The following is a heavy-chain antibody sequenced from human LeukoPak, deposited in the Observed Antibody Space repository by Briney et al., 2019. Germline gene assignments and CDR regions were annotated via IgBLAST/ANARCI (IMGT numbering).Heavy chain of an antibody. CDR1: GGSISPYF. CDR3: ARELDYGGHGAFDI. J-gene: IGHJ3*02. CDR2: IYSGGST. D-gene: IGHD4-17*01. Sequence: ETLSLTCTVSGGSISPYFWSWIRQPPGKGLEWVSVIYSGGSTYYADSVKGRFTISRDNSKNTLYLQMNSLRAEDTAVYYCARELDYGGHGAFDIWGQGTMVTVSS. V-gene: IGHV3-53*01.